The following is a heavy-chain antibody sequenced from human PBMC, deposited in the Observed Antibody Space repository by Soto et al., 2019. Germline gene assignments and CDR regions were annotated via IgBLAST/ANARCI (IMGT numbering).Heavy chain of an antibody. D-gene: IGHD2-21*01. J-gene: IGHJ4*02. Sequence: TVGSLRLSCSASGFSVNNNYMTWVRQAPGRRPEWVAVIYTRGTTHYADFATGRFTFSRDNSKNTLYLQMDSLRPEDTAVYYCAKLWGYYFESWGPGTLVTVSS. CDR2: IYTRGTT. V-gene: IGHV3-53*01. CDR3: AKLWGYYFES. CDR1: GFSVNNNY.